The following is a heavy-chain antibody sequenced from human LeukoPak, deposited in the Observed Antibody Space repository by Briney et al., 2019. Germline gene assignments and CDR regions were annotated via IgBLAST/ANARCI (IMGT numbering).Heavy chain of an antibody. V-gene: IGHV4-59*01. CDR3: ARDLRAAQVWFDP. CDR1: GDSISSYY. CDR2: IYYSGST. D-gene: IGHD6-6*01. J-gene: IGHJ5*02. Sequence: PSETLSLTCTVSGDSISSYYWSWIRQPPGKGLEWIGYIYYSGSTNYNPSLKSRVTISVDTSKNQFSLKLSSVTAADTAVYYCARDLRAAQVWFDPWGQGTLVTVSS.